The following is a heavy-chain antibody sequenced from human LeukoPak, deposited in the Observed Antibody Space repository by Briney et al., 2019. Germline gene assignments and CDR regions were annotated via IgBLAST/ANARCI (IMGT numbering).Heavy chain of an antibody. CDR3: ASRRVDTAMGYYYYYMDV. CDR2: INSDGSST. Sequence: GGSLRLSCAASGFTFSSYWMHWVRQAPGKGLVWVSRINSDGSSTSYADSVKGRFTISRDNAKNTLYLQMSSLRAEDTAVYYCASRRVDTAMGYYYYYMDVWGKGTTVTVSS. V-gene: IGHV3-74*01. J-gene: IGHJ6*03. CDR1: GFTFSSYW. D-gene: IGHD5-18*01.